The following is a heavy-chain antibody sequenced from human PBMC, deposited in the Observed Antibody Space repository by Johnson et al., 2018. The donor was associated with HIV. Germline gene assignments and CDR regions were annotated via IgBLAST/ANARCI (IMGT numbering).Heavy chain of an antibody. J-gene: IGHJ3*02. CDR1: GFTFNSYT. CDR3: ARGANSGSYFGAFDI. D-gene: IGHD1-26*01. V-gene: IGHV3-30*04. Sequence: QEQLVESGGGVVQPGRSLRLSCAASGFTFNSYTLHWVRQAPGKGLEWVAVISYDGSNTYYADSVKGRFTISRDNSKNTLYLQMNSLRAEDTAVYYCARGANSGSYFGAFDIWGRGTMVTVSS. CDR2: ISYDGSNT.